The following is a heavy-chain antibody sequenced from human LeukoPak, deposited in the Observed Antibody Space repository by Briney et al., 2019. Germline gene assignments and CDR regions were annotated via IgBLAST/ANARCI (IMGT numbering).Heavy chain of an antibody. CDR1: GGSFSGYY. J-gene: IGHJ3*02. Sequence: SETLSLTCAVYGGSFSGYYWSWIRQPPGKGLEWIGEINHSGSTNYNPSLKSRVTISVDTSKDQFSLKLSSVTAADTAVYYCARPDMAEHDAFDIWGQGTMVTVSS. CDR3: ARPDMAEHDAFDI. CDR2: INHSGST. V-gene: IGHV4-34*01. D-gene: IGHD5-18*01.